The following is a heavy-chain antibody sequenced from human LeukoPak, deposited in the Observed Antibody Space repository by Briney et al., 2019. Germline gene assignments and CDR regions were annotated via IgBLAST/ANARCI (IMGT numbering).Heavy chain of an antibody. CDR2: INHSGST. J-gene: IGHJ6*03. Sequence: PSETLSLTCAVYGGSFSGYYWSWIRQPPGKGLEWIGEINHSGSTNYNPSLKSRVTISVDTSKNQFSLKLSSVTAADTAVYYCARGSPNARGSGYYKYYYYYYMDVWGKGTTVTVSS. CDR1: GGSFSGYY. D-gene: IGHD3-3*01. CDR3: ARGSPNARGSGYYKYYYYYYMDV. V-gene: IGHV4-34*01.